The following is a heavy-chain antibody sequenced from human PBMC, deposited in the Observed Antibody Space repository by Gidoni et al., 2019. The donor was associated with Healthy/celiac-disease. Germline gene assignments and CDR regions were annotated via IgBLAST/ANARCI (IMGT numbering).Heavy chain of an antibody. CDR1: GYTFTSYG. Sequence: GQSGAEVKKPGASVKVSCKASGYTFTSYGISWVRQAPGQGLEWMGWISAYNGNTNYAQKLQGRVTMTTDTSTSTAYMELRSLRSDDTAVYYCARGPGVWREVPSYGSGETSFDYWGQGTLVTVSS. J-gene: IGHJ4*02. V-gene: IGHV1-18*01. CDR2: ISAYNGNT. CDR3: ARGPGVWREVPSYGSGETSFDY. D-gene: IGHD3-10*01.